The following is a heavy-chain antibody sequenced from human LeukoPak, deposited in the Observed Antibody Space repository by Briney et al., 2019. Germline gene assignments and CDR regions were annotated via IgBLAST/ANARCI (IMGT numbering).Heavy chain of an antibody. CDR3: AKGGEQWLVFDWFDP. Sequence: PGGSLRLSCTGSGLTFSNAWMSWVRQAPGKGLEWVSAISGSGGSTYYADSVKGRFTISRDNSKNTLYLQMNSLRAEDTAVYYCAKGGEQWLVFDWFDPWGQGTLVTVSS. CDR1: GLTFSNAW. CDR2: ISGSGGST. V-gene: IGHV3-23*01. J-gene: IGHJ5*02. D-gene: IGHD6-19*01.